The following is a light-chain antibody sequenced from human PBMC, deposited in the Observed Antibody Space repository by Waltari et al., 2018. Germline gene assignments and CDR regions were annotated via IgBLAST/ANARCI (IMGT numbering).Light chain of an antibody. Sequence: DIVMTQSPDSLAVSLGERATINCKSSQGVLYTSNNKKNLAWYQQKPGQPPKLLIYWASTRQSGVPDRFSGSGSETDFTLTISSLQAEDVAVYYCQQYYGTPEVYTFGQGTKLEI. CDR3: QQYYGTPEVYT. J-gene: IGKJ2*01. CDR2: WAS. V-gene: IGKV4-1*01. CDR1: QGVLYTSNNKKN.